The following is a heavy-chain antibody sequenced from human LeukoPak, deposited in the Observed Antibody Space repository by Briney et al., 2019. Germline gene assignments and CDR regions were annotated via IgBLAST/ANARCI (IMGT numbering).Heavy chain of an antibody. J-gene: IGHJ4*02. CDR3: ARVGKSTYYDILTGYYTPNYFDY. D-gene: IGHD3-9*01. CDR2: IYYSGST. V-gene: IGHV4-39*07. CDR1: GGSISSSSYY. Sequence: SQTLSLTCTVSGGSISSSSYYWGWIRQPPGKGLEWIGSIYYSGSTYYNPPLKSRVTISVDTSKNQFSLKLSSVTAADTAVYYCARVGKSTYYDILTGYYTPNYFDYWGQGTLVTVSS.